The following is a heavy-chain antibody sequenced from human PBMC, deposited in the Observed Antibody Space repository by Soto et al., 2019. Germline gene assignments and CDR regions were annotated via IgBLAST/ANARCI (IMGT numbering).Heavy chain of an antibody. Sequence: GASVKVCCKASGGTFSSYTISWVRQAPGQGLEWMGRIIPILGIAKYAQKFQGRVTITADKSTSSAYMELSSLRSEDTAVYYCARVRAYCGGEWSGKFDYWCQGTLVTVSS. CDR2: IIPILGIA. D-gene: IGHD2-21*01. CDR3: ARVRAYCGGEWSGKFDY. V-gene: IGHV1-69*02. CDR1: GGTFSSYT. J-gene: IGHJ4*02.